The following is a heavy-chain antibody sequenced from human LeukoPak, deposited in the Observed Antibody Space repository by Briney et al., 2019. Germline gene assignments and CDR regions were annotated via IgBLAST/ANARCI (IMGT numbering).Heavy chain of an antibody. D-gene: IGHD3-10*01. J-gene: IGHJ4*02. CDR1: ADSLSSGGHY. V-gene: IGHV4-31*03. CDR3: ARGGNRFGGFYFDY. Sequence: LQTLSLTCTVSADSLSSGGHYWAWIRQLPGKGLESIGFIHHSGSSRHNPSLKDRVAISVDASRKQFALRLSSVTAADTAIYYCARGGNRFGGFYFDYWGQGIQVIVSS. CDR2: IHHSGSS.